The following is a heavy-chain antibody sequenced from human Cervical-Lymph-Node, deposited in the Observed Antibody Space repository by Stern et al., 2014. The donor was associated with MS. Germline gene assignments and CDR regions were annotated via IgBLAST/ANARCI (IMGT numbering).Heavy chain of an antibody. D-gene: IGHD5-12*01. V-gene: IGHV3-11*01. CDR1: GFNFSGYY. Sequence: VQLVQSGGGLVKPGGSLRLSCAASGFNFSGYYMSWIRQAPGQGLEYVSYISSRSSTISYADSVTGRFTVSRDNAKNALYLQMDNLRVEDTAVYYCAAGREWLRFDYWGQGNLVTVSS. J-gene: IGHJ4*02. CDR3: AAGREWLRFDY. CDR2: ISSRSSTI.